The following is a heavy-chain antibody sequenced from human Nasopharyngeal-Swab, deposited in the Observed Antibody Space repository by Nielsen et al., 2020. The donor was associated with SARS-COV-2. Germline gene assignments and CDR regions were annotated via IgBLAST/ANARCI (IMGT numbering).Heavy chain of an antibody. J-gene: IGHJ6*02. CDR2: ISSSSSYI. V-gene: IGHV3-21*01. D-gene: IGHD3-3*01. CDR3: ARDGLGYDFWSAYFMDV. Sequence: VRQAPGKGLEWVSSISSSSSYIYYADSVKGRSTISRDNAKNSLYLQMNSLRAEDTAVYYCARDGLGYDFWSAYFMDVWGQGTTVTVSS.